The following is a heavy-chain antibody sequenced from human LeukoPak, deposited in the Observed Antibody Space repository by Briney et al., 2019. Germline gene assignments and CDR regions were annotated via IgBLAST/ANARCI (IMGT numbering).Heavy chain of an antibody. Sequence: SGTLSLTCAVYGGSFSGYYWSWIRQPPGKGLEWIGEINHSRNTNYNPSLKSRVTISVDTSKNQFSLRLRSVTAADTAVYYCASTGISEADDGFDIWGQGTMITVSS. CDR2: INHSRNT. CDR1: GGSFSGYY. V-gene: IGHV4-34*01. J-gene: IGHJ3*02. D-gene: IGHD6-13*01. CDR3: ASTGISEADDGFDI.